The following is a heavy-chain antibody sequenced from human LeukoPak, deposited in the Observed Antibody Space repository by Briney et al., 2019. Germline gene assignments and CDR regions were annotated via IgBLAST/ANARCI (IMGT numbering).Heavy chain of an antibody. CDR2: IYWDDDK. CDR3: AHLDYPDEPFDY. J-gene: IGHJ4*02. V-gene: IGHV2-5*02. CDR1: GFSLSTSGVG. Sequence: SGPTLVNPTQTLTLTRTFSGFSLSTSGVGVGWIRQPPGKALEWLALIYWDDDKRYSPSLKGRLTITKDTSKNQVVLTMTNMDPVDTATYYCAHLDYPDEPFDYWGQGTLVTVSS. D-gene: IGHD5-12*01.